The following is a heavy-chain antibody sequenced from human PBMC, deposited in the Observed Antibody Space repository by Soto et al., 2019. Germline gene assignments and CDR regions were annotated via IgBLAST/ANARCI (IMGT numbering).Heavy chain of an antibody. CDR3: AREDDGGDTLDV. J-gene: IGHJ6*02. Sequence: QVQLQQSGPGLVKPSQTLSLTCTVSGGSISGDYYHWTWIRQSPEKGLEWIGYIHHSGSILYNPSLKSRLTISLDTSKNQFSLHLSSVTAADTAVYFCAREDDGGDTLDVWGQGTTVTVSS. D-gene: IGHD2-21*02. CDR2: IHHSGSI. CDR1: GGSISGDYYH. V-gene: IGHV4-30-4*08.